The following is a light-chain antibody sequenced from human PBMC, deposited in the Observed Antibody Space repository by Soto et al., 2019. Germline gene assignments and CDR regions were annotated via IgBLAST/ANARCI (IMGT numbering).Light chain of an antibody. CDR2: GAT. CDR3: QQYKNWPPLT. CDR1: QSVSSN. J-gene: IGKJ4*01. Sequence: ETVMTLSPATLSVSPGERATLSCRASQSVSSNLAWYQQKPGQAPRLLIYGATTRATGIPARFSGSGSGTDFTLTISSLQSEDFAVYFCQQYKNWPPLTFGGGTKVEIK. V-gene: IGKV3-15*01.